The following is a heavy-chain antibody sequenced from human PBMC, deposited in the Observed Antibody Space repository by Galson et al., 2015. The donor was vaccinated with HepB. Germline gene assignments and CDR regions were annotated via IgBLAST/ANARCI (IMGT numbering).Heavy chain of an antibody. CDR1: GFTFSSYG. CDR2: ISSDGGNK. CDR3: AKGRPTTPIDY. D-gene: IGHD1-26*01. Sequence: SLRLSCAASGFTFSSYGMHWVRQAPGKGLEWAAVISSDGGNKYYADSVKGRITISSDNSKTTLYLQMNSLRTEDTAVYYCAKGRPTTPIDYWGQGTLVTVSS. J-gene: IGHJ4*02. V-gene: IGHV3-30*18.